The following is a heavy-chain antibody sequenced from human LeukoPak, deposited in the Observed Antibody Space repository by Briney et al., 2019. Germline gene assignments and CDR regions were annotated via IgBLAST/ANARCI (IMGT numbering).Heavy chain of an antibody. J-gene: IGHJ4*02. Sequence: PSETLSLTCAVSGASISGSGYYLGWIRQPPGKGLEWIGNIYYTGSTYYNASLQSRVTISIDTSKNQFSLKLSSVTAADTAVYYCASTNFHFDYWGQGTLVTVSS. V-gene: IGHV4-39*01. CDR3: ASTNFHFDY. D-gene: IGHD2-8*01. CDR2: IYYTGST. CDR1: GASISGSGYY.